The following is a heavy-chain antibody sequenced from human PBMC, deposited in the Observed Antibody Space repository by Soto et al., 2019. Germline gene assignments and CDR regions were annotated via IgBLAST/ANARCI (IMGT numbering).Heavy chain of an antibody. D-gene: IGHD2-15*01. J-gene: IGHJ6*02. V-gene: IGHV1-69*13. CDR1: GGTFSSYA. Sequence: SVKVSCKASGGTFSSYAISWVRQAPGQGLEWMGGIIPIFGTANYAQKFQGRVTITADESTSTAYMELSSLRSEDTAVYYCARAIVVVVAATPLYYYYGMDVWGQGTTVTVSS. CDR3: ARAIVVVVAATPLYYYYGMDV. CDR2: IIPIFGTA.